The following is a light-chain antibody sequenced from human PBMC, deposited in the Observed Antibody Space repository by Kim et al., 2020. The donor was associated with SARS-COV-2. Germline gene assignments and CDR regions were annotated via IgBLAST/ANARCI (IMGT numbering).Light chain of an antibody. V-gene: IGKV3-20*01. CDR3: QQYGSSPWT. CDR1: QSVSSSY. Sequence: EIVLTQSPGALSLSPGERATLSCRASQSVSSSYLAWYQEKPGQAPRLLIYGASSRATGIPYRFSGSGSGTDFILTISRLEPEDFAVYYCQQYGSSPWTFGQGTKVDIK. J-gene: IGKJ1*01. CDR2: GAS.